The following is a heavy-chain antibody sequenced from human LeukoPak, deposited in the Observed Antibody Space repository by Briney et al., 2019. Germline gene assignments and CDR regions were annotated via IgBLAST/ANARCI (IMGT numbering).Heavy chain of an antibody. CDR1: GFTFSSDW. D-gene: IGHD4-11*01. J-gene: IGHJ4*02. CDR2: IKQDGGER. CDR3: AREDHSNYNY. Sequence: PGGALRLSCVASGFTFSSDWMTWLRQAPGKGLEWVANIKQDGGERFYVDSVKCRFTISRDNAKNSLYLQMNSLRVEDTAVYYCAREDHSNYNYWGQGTLVTVSS. V-gene: IGHV3-7*01.